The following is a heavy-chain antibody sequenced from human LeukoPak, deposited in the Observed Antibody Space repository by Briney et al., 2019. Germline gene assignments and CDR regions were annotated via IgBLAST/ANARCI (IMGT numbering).Heavy chain of an antibody. V-gene: IGHV3-74*01. D-gene: IGHD1-26*01. CDR2: INSDGSST. J-gene: IGHJ4*02. CDR1: GFTFSIYW. CDR3: ARATGSYYSLGY. Sequence: SGGSLRLSCAASGFTFSIYWMHWVRQAPGKGLVWVSRINSDGSSTSYADSVKGRFTVSRDNAKNTLYLQMNSLRAEDTAVYYCARATGSYYSLGYWGQGTLVTVSS.